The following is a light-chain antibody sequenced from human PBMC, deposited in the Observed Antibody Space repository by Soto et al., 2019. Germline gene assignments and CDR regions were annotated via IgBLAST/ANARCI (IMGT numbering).Light chain of an antibody. CDR2: DVN. J-gene: IGLJ1*01. CDR1: SSDVGGNNY. Sequence: QAVVTQPRSVSGSPGQSVTISCTGTSSDVGGNNYVSWYQQHPGKAPKLMLYDVNKRPSGVPDRFSGSKSGNTASLTISGLQAEDEADYYCCSFAGRYVFGTGTKLTVL. CDR3: CSFAGRYV. V-gene: IGLV2-11*01.